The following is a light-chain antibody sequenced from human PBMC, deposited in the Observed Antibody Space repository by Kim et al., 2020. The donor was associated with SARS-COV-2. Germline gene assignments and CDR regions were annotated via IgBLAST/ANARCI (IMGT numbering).Light chain of an antibody. CDR3: QVWDSSSDHPV. V-gene: IGLV3-21*04. CDR2: YES. Sequence: APGKTDRITCGGNNIGRKSVHWYQQKPGQAPVLVIYYESDRPSGIPERFSGSNSGNTATLTISRVEAGDEADYYCQVWDSSSDHPVFGGGTQLTVL. CDR1: NIGRKS. J-gene: IGLJ3*02.